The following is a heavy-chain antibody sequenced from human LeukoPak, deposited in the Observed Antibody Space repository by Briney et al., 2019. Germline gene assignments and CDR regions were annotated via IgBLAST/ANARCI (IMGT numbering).Heavy chain of an antibody. CDR3: ARSGYHYQFDY. CDR1: GGTFSSYA. J-gene: IGHJ4*02. Sequence: SVEVSCKASGGTFSSYAISWVRQAPGQGLEWMGRIIPIFGTANYAQKFQGRVTITTDESTSTAYMELSSLRSEDTAVYYCARSGYHYQFDYWGQGTLVTVSS. V-gene: IGHV1-69*05. CDR2: IIPIFGTA. D-gene: IGHD3-16*01.